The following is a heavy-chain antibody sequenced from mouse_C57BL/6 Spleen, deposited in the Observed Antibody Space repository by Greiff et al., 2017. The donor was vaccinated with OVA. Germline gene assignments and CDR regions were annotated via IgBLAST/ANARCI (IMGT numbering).Heavy chain of an antibody. D-gene: IGHD2-3*01. V-gene: IGHV1-61*01. CDR2: IYPSDSET. CDR1: GYTFTSYW. CDR3: ARSDDSAY. J-gene: IGHJ3*01. Sequence: VQLQQPGAELVRPGSSVKLSCTASGYTFTSYWMDWVKQRPGQGLEWIGNIYPSDSETHYNQKFKDKATLTVDKSSSTAYMQLSSLTSEDSAVYYCARSDDSAYWGQGTLVTVSA.